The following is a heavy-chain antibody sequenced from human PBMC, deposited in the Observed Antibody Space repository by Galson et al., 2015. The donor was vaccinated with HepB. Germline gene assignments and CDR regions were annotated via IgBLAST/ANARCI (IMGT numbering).Heavy chain of an antibody. Sequence: SLRLSCAAPGFTFSSYAMHWVRQAPGKGLEYVSAISSNGGSTYYADSVKGRFTISRDNSKNTLYLQMSSLRAEDTAVYYCGRRLMTTVDYWGQGTLVTVSS. V-gene: IGHV3-64D*06. CDR2: ISSNGGST. J-gene: IGHJ4*02. D-gene: IGHD4-17*01. CDR1: GFTFSSYA. CDR3: GRRLMTTVDY.